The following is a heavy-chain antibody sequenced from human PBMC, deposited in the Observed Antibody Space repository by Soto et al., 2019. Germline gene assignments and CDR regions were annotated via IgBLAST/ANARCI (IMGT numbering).Heavy chain of an antibody. CDR3: ARGRYGDY. J-gene: IGHJ4*02. CDR1: GYGVTTYG. V-gene: IGHV1-18*01. Sequence: QVHLVQAGAEVKKPGATVKVSCTCSGYGVTTYGITWVRQATGQGLEWMAWISAHNGNTNYAQKLQGRVTVTRDTSTSTAYMELRSLRSDDTAVYYCARGRYGDYWGQGALVTVSS. CDR2: ISAHNGNT. D-gene: IGHD1-1*01.